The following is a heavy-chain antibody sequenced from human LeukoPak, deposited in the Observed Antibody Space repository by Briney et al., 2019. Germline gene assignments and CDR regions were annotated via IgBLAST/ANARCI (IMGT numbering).Heavy chain of an antibody. CDR1: GFTFSSYW. CDR3: ARPGGYGVQPLDY. V-gene: IGHV3-7*01. CDR2: INPDGRVK. Sequence: GGSLRLSCVASGFTFSSYWMSWVRQAPGKGLEWVADINPDGRVKYYVDSVKGRFTISRDNPKNSVYLQMNSLRAEDTAVYYCARPGGYGVQPLDYWGQGTLVTVSS. J-gene: IGHJ4*02. D-gene: IGHD3-22*01.